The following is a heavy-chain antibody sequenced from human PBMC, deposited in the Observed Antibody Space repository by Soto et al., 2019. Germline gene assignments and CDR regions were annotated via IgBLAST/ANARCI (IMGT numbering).Heavy chain of an antibody. CDR1: GGSISSGDYY. CDR2: IYNTGVA. J-gene: IGHJ4*02. V-gene: IGHV4-30-4*01. D-gene: IGHD2-15*01. Sequence: QVQLQESGPGLVMPSQTLSLTCTVSGGSISSGDYYWSWIRQPPGKGLEWIGDIYNTGVAYYKPSLQSRLTISPDTSKKEFSLRVSSVTAADTAVYYCARGRVVVEGFDYWGQGALVTVSS. CDR3: ARGRVVVEGFDY.